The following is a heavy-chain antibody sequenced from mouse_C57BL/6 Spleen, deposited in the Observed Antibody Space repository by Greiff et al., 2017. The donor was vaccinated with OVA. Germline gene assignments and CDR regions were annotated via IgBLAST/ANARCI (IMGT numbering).Heavy chain of an antibody. CDR2: IHPNSGST. D-gene: IGHD1-1*01. Sequence: QVQLQQSGAELVKPGASVKLSCKASGYTFTSYWMHWVKQRPGQGLEWIGMIHPNSGSTNYNEKFKSKATLTVDKSSSTAYMQLSSLTSEDSAVYYCARGEPYGSRGDWYFDVWGTGTTVTVSS. CDR1: GYTFTSYW. V-gene: IGHV1-64*01. J-gene: IGHJ1*03. CDR3: ARGEPYGSRGDWYFDV.